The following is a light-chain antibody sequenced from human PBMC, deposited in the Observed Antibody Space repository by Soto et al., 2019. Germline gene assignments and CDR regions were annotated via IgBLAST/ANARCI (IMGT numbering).Light chain of an antibody. V-gene: IGLV2-23*01. J-gene: IGLJ1*01. CDR3: CSYASSSSYV. CDR2: EGT. Sequence: CSGTTSDVGGYNLVSWYQQHTAKAPKLLIYEGTQRPSGVSSRFSGSKSGNTASLTISGLQAEDEADYYCCSYASSSSYVFGTGTKVTVL. CDR1: TSDVGGYNL.